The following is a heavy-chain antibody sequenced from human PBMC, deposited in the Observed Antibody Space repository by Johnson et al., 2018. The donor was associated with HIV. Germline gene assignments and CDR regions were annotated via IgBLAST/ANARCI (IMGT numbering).Heavy chain of an antibody. Sequence: VQLVESGGGLVQPGRSLRLSCAASGFTFSSYAMHWVRQAPGKGLEWVAVISYDGSNKYYADSVKGRFTISRDNSKNTLYLQMNSLRAEDTAVYYCARGTPGDYDSSGYYRGSEAFDIWGQGTMVTVSS. CDR1: GFTFSSYA. CDR2: ISYDGSNK. V-gene: IGHV3-30-3*01. D-gene: IGHD3-22*01. CDR3: ARGTPGDYDSSGYYRGSEAFDI. J-gene: IGHJ3*02.